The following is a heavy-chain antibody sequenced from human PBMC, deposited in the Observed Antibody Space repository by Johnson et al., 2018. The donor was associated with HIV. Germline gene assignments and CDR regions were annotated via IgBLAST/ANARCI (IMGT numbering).Heavy chain of an antibody. CDR2: ISGRGGST. Sequence: EVQLVESGGGLEQPGGSLRVSCAASGFTVSSYAMSWVRQAPGKGLEWVSVISGRGGSTYYGDSVKGRFTISRDNSKNSLYLQMTSLRAEDTALYYCAKDSRAVRWVLGDGFDMWGRGTMVTVSS. CDR3: AKDSRAVRWVLGDGFDM. J-gene: IGHJ3*02. V-gene: IGHV3-23*04. D-gene: IGHD6-19*01. CDR1: GFTVSSYA.